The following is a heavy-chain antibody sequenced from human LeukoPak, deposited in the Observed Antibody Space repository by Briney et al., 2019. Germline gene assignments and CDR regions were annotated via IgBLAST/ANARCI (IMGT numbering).Heavy chain of an antibody. CDR1: GFTFSSYG. D-gene: IGHD5-18*01. V-gene: IGHV3-30*02. Sequence: GGSLRLSCAASGFTFSSYGMHWVRQAPGKGLEWVAVIWYDGSNKYYADSVKGRFTISRDNSKNTLYLQMNSLRAEDTAVYYCAKVRYSYGSSDYWGQGTLVTVSS. CDR2: IWYDGSNK. CDR3: AKVRYSYGSSDY. J-gene: IGHJ4*02.